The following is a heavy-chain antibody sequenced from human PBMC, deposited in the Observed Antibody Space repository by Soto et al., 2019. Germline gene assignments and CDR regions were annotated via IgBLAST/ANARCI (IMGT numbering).Heavy chain of an antibody. V-gene: IGHV3-11*06. Sequence: QVQLVESGGGLVPLGGSLRLSCAGSGFTFGDSYMSWIRQAPGKGLEWLSYISPGSRYPAYADSVKGRFTISRDNAKRSLYLQMMSLTAEDTAIYYCVRGGGGGLFDPWGQGTMATVSS. CDR1: GFTFGDSY. J-gene: IGHJ5*02. CDR2: ISPGSRYP. D-gene: IGHD2-15*01. CDR3: VRGGGGGLFDP.